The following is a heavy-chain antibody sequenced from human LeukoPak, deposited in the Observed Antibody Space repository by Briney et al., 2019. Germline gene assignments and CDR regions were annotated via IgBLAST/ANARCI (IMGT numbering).Heavy chain of an antibody. CDR3: ARGLRLGFDY. V-gene: IGHV4-59*12. D-gene: IGHD3-16*01. CDR1: GGSISSYY. CDR2: IYYSGTT. Sequence: PSETLSLTCTVSGGSISSYYWNWIRQPPGKGLEWIGYIYYSGTTNYNPSLKSRVSMSVDTSKNQFSLKLSSATAADTAVYYCARGLRLGFDYWGQGTLVTVSS. J-gene: IGHJ4*02.